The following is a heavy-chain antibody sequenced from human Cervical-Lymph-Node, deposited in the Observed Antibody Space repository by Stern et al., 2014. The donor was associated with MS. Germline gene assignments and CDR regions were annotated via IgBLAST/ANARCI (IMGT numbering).Heavy chain of an antibody. Sequence: QVTLRQSGPTLVKPTQTLTLTCTSSGFSLSTSGVGVVWIRQPPGKALESLSLIYWHDDNAHTPSLKITLTLPKYTSTNHVVLTMKNMAPVDTATYYCALLYSASGTDSVFDIWGQGTMVTVSS. CDR2: IYWHDDN. CDR3: ALLYSASGTDSVFDI. V-gene: IGHV2-5*01. D-gene: IGHD3-10*01. CDR1: GFSLSTSGVG. J-gene: IGHJ3*02.